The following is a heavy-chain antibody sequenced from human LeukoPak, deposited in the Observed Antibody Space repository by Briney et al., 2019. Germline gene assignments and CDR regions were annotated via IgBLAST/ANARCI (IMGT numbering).Heavy chain of an antibody. J-gene: IGHJ4*02. V-gene: IGHV4-59*08. Sequence: PSETLSLTCTVSGGSISSYYWSWIRQPPGKGLEWIGYIYYSGSTNYNPSLKSRVTISVDTSKNQFSLKLSSVTAADTAVHYCARLVVAATPFDYWGQGTLVTVSS. D-gene: IGHD2-15*01. CDR2: IYYSGST. CDR1: GGSISSYY. CDR3: ARLVVAATPFDY.